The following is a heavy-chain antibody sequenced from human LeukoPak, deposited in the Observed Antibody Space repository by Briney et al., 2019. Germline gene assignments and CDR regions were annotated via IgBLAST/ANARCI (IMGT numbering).Heavy chain of an antibody. CDR1: GFTFSSYS. CDR2: ISSSSSPI. D-gene: IGHD4-17*01. CDR3: AREMKGGTYGDPYWFFDL. Sequence: GGSLRLSCAASGFTFSSYSMNWVRQAPGKGLDWVSSISSSSSPIYYADSMKGRFTISRDNVKNLLFLQMNSLRAEDTAIYYCAREMKGGTYGDPYWFFDLWGRGTLVSVSS. V-gene: IGHV3-21*06. J-gene: IGHJ2*01.